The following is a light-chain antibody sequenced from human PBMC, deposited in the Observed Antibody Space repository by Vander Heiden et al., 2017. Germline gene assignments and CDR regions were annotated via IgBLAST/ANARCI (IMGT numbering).Light chain of an antibody. Sequence: DIQMTQSPSSLSASVGDRVTITCRASQSISSYLNLYQQKPGKAPKLLIYAASSLQSGVPSRFSGSGSGTDFTLTISSLQPEDFATYYCQQSYSTPLFGGGTKVEIK. CDR1: QSISSY. V-gene: IGKV1-39*01. CDR2: AAS. J-gene: IGKJ4*01. CDR3: QQSYSTPL.